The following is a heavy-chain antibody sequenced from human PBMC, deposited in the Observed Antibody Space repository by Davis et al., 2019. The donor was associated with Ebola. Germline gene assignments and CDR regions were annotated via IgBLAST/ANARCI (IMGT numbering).Heavy chain of an antibody. CDR1: GFTVSDNY. CDR3: ARHVYGDFWFFDL. J-gene: IGHJ2*01. Sequence: GGSLRLACAASGFTVSDNYISWVRQAPGKGLEWVSVSYRGGSTYYADSVKGRFTISRDNSNNTVFLQMNSVRAEDTADYYCARHVYGDFWFFDLWGRGTHVTVSS. D-gene: IGHD4-17*01. V-gene: IGHV3-66*04. CDR2: SYRGGST.